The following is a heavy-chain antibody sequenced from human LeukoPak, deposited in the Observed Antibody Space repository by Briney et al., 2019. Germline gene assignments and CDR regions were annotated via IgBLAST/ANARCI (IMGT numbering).Heavy chain of an antibody. CDR1: GYTFTTYG. J-gene: IGHJ4*02. V-gene: IGHV1-69*13. Sequence: SVKVSCKASGYTFTTYGITWVRQAPGQGLEWMGGIIPIFGTANYAQKFQGRVTITADESTSTAYMELSSLRSEDTAVYYCARGGTNFDYWGQGTLVTVSS. CDR2: IIPIFGTA. CDR3: ARGGTNFDY. D-gene: IGHD3-16*01.